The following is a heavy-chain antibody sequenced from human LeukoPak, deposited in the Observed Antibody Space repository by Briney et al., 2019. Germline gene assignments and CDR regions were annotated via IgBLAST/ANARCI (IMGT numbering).Heavy chain of an antibody. CDR2: IYYSGST. V-gene: IGHV4-39*01. CDR1: GGSISSSSYY. J-gene: IGHJ4*02. CDR3: ARHGLYYGSGSYHDY. D-gene: IGHD3-10*01. Sequence: SETLSLTCTVSGGSISSSSYYWGWIRQPPGKGLEWIGSIYYSGSTYYNPSLKSRVTISVDTSKNQFSLKLSSVTAADTAVYYCARHGLYYGSGSYHDYWGRGTLVTVSS.